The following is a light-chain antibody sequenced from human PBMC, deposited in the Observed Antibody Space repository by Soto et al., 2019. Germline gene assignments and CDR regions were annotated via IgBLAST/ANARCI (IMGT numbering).Light chain of an antibody. CDR2: DAS. Sequence: EIVLTQSPATLSLYRGERATLXXRASQSVSSYLAWYQQKPGQAPRLVXYDASNRATGIPARFSGSGSGTDFTLTISSLEPEDFAVYYCQQRSNWPRFTFGPGTKVDIK. CDR1: QSVSSY. J-gene: IGKJ3*01. CDR3: QQRSNWPRFT. V-gene: IGKV3-11*01.